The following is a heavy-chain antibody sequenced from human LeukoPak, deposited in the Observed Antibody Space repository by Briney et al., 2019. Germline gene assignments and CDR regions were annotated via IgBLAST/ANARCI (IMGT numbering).Heavy chain of an antibody. J-gene: IGHJ5*02. D-gene: IGHD3-3*01. CDR2: IYYSGST. CDR1: GGSISSYY. V-gene: IGHV4-59*08. CDR3: ARHWSGITIFGVVIMRSWFDP. Sequence: PSETLSLTCTVSGGSISSYYWSWIRQPPGKGLEWIGYIYYSGSTNYNPSLKSRVTISVDTSKNQFSLKLSSVTAADTAVYYCARHWSGITIFGVVIMRSWFDPWGQGTLVTVSS.